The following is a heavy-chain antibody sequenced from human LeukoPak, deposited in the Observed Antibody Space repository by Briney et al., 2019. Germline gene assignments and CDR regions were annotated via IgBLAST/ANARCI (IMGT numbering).Heavy chain of an antibody. CDR2: ISSSSSYI. J-gene: IGHJ4*02. D-gene: IGHD3-3*01. Sequence: GGSLRLSCAASGFTFSSYSMNWVRQAPGKGLEWVSSISSSSSYIYYADSVKGRFTISRDNAKNSLYLQMNSLRAEDTAVYYCARDRGVIFGVVIIGYFDYRGQGTLVTVSS. V-gene: IGHV3-21*01. CDR3: ARDRGVIFGVVIIGYFDY. CDR1: GFTFSSYS.